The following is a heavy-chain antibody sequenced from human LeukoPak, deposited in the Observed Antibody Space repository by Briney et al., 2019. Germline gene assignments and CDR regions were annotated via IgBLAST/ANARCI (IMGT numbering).Heavy chain of an antibody. CDR3: ARNSWFAPYYFGY. CDR1: GGSISSGGYS. V-gene: IGHV4-30-2*01. D-gene: IGHD3-10*01. CDR2: IYHSGST. Sequence: AQTLSLTCAVSGGSISSGGYSWSWIRQPPGKGLEWIGYIYHSGSTYYNPSLKSRVTISVDRSKNQFSLKLSSVTAADTAVYYCARNSWFAPYYFGYWGQGTLVTVSS. J-gene: IGHJ4*02.